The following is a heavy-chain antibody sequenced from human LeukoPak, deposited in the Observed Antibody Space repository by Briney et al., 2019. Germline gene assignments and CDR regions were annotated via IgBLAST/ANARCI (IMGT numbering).Heavy chain of an antibody. J-gene: IGHJ4*02. D-gene: IGHD1-26*01. CDR2: ISGSGGAT. CDR3: TTDGVGVEGATYDN. Sequence: GGSLRLSCAASGFTFNTYGMSWVRQAPGKGLEWVSGISGSGGATYYADSVKGRFTVSRDDPHNTLYLQMNSLKTEDTAVYYCTTDGVGVEGATYDNWGQGTLVSVSS. V-gene: IGHV3-23*01. CDR1: GFTFNTYG.